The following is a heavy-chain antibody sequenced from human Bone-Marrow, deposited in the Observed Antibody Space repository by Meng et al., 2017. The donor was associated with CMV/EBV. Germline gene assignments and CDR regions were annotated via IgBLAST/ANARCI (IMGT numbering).Heavy chain of an antibody. CDR2: ISSHSGDT. J-gene: IGHJ4*02. CDR1: GYTITTYG. V-gene: IGHV1-18*01. D-gene: IGHD2-21*01. Sequence: ASVKVSCKASGYTITTYGLSWVRQAPGQGLEWMGWISSHSGDTNYAPKVQGRVTMTTDTSTNTAYMELRSLRSDDTAIYYCVREYCGGDCSFANFYFDNWGQGTLVTASS. CDR3: VREYCGGDCSFANFYFDN.